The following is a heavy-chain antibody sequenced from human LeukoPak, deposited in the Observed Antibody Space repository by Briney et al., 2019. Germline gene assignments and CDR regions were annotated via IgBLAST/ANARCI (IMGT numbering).Heavy chain of an antibody. CDR1: GGSISSSSYY. D-gene: IGHD1-26*01. CDR3: ARGSEWELQNGAFDI. V-gene: IGHV4-39*07. J-gene: IGHJ3*02. Sequence: PSETLSLTCTVSGGSISSSSYYWGWIRQPPGKGLEWIGSIYYSGSTYYNPSLKSRVTISVDTSKNQFSLKLSSVTAADTAVYYCARGSEWELQNGAFDIWGQGTMVTVSS. CDR2: IYYSGST.